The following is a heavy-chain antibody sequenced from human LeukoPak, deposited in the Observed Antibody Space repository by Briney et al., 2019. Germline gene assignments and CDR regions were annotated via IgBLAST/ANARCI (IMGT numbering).Heavy chain of an antibody. CDR1: GGTFSSYA. CDR2: IIPIFGTT. V-gene: IGHV1-69*06. CDR3: AGTPTRHSSSWYGYYYYYMDV. J-gene: IGHJ6*03. D-gene: IGHD6-13*01. Sequence: ASVKVSCKASGGTFSSYAISWVRQAPGQGLEWMGGIIPIFGTTIYAQKFQGRVTMTEDTSTDTAYMELSSLRSEDTAVYYCAGTPTRHSSSWYGYYYYYMDVWGKGTTVTVSS.